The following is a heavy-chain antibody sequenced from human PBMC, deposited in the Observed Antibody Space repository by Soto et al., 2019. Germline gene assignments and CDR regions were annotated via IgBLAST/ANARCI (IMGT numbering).Heavy chain of an antibody. V-gene: IGHV3-23*01. CDR2: ISHSGGTT. D-gene: IGHD1-1*01. J-gene: IGHJ4*02. Sequence: EVQVLESGGGSVQPGGYLRLSCAASGFTFNNYAMHWVRRPPGKGLEWVSSISHSGGTTYYADSVKRRFSISRDSLACTLYLQMTSLRAEDTALYYCAKGRGQNWNFDYWGQGTLVTVSP. CDR1: GFTFNNYA. CDR3: AKGRGQNWNFDY.